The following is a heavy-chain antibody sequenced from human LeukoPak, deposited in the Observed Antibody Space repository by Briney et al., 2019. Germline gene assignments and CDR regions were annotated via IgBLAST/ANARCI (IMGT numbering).Heavy chain of an antibody. J-gene: IGHJ3*02. Sequence: GGFLRLSCAASGFTFSSYGMHWVRQAPGKGLEWVAVISFDGSNKNYADSVKGRFTISRDNSKNTLYLQMNSLRTEDTAVYYCASLEIGGIAAAGDAFDIWGQGTMVTVSS. CDR1: GFTFSSYG. V-gene: IGHV3-30*03. D-gene: IGHD6-13*01. CDR2: ISFDGSNK. CDR3: ASLEIGGIAAAGDAFDI.